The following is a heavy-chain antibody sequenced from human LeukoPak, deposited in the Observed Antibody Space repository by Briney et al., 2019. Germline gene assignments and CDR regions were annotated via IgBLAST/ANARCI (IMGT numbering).Heavy chain of an antibody. J-gene: IGHJ6*02. CDR1: GYTFTSYA. D-gene: IGHD3-22*01. V-gene: IGHV1-69*13. Sequence: SVKVSCKASGYTFTSYAISWVRQAPGQGLEWMGGIIPIFGTANYAQKFQGRVTITADESTSTAYMELSSLRSEDTAVYYCARGHYDSSGYYSLFGYYYYGMDVWGQGTTVTVSS. CDR2: IIPIFGTA. CDR3: ARGHYDSSGYYSLFGYYYYGMDV.